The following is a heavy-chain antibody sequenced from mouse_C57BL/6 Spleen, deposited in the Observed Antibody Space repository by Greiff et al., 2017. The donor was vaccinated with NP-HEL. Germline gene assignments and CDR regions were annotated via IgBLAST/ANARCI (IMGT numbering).Heavy chain of an antibody. CDR1: GYTFTSYW. CDR2: IDPSDSYT. CDR3: ARRATWDY. J-gene: IGHJ2*01. Sequence: QVHVKQPGAELVKPGASVKLSCKASGYTFTSYWMQWVKQRPGQGLEWIGEIDPSDSYTNYNQKFKGKATLTVDTSSSTAYMQLSSLTSEDSAVYYCARRATWDYWGQGTTLTVSS. D-gene: IGHD3-1*01. V-gene: IGHV1-50*01.